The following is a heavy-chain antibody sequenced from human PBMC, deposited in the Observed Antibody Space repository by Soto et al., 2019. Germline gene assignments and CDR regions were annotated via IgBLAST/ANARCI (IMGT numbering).Heavy chain of an antibody. Sequence: EVQLLESGGGLVQPGGSLRLSCAASGFTFSSYAMNWVRQAPGKGLEWVSVISGSDGSTYYADSVKGRFTISRDNSKNTLYVQMNSLRAEDTAVYYCAQAISGYNAPLDHWGQGTRVTVSS. D-gene: IGHD3-22*01. CDR3: AQAISGYNAPLDH. CDR2: ISGSDGST. J-gene: IGHJ4*02. CDR1: GFTFSSYA. V-gene: IGHV3-23*01.